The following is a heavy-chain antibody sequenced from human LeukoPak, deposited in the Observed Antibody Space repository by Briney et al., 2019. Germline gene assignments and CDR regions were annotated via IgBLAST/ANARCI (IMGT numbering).Heavy chain of an antibody. J-gene: IGHJ4*02. Sequence: SETLSLTCAVCGGSFSGYYWSWIRQPPGKGLEWIGEINHSGSTNYNPSLKSRVTISVDTSKNQFSLKLSSVTAADTAVYYCARGRGFSGYYYYWGQGTLVTVSS. CDR3: ARGRGFSGYYYY. CDR1: GGSFSGYY. CDR2: INHSGST. V-gene: IGHV4-34*01. D-gene: IGHD3-22*01.